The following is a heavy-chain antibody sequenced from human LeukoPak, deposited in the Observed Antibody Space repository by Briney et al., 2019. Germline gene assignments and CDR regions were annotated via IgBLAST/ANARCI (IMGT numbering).Heavy chain of an antibody. V-gene: IGHV4-59*12. CDR2: IYYSGST. CDR3: ARGAWRGKSFDY. D-gene: IGHD3-3*01. CDR1: GGSISSYY. J-gene: IGHJ4*02. Sequence: SETLSLTCTVSGGSISSYYWSWIRQPPGKGLEWIGYIYYSGSTNYNPSLKSRVTISVDKSKRQFSVKLTSVTAADTAVYYCARGAWRGKSFDYWGQGTLVTVSS.